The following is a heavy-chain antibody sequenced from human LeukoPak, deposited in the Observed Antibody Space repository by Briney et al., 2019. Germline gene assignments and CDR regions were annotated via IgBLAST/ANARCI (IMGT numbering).Heavy chain of an antibody. J-gene: IGHJ4*02. CDR3: ARQGLRYFDWTNRYFDY. V-gene: IGHV1-69*05. CDR2: IIPISGTT. D-gene: IGHD3-9*01. Sequence: SVKVSCKASGGTFSNYAINWVRQAPGQGLEWMGGIIPISGTTNYARKFQGRVTITTDESTSTAYMELSSLRSEDTAVYYCARQGLRYFDWTNRYFDYWGQGTLVTVSS. CDR1: GGTFSNYA.